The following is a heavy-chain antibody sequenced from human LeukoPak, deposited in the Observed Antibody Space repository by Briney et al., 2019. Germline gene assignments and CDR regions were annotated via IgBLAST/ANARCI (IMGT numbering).Heavy chain of an antibody. CDR2: ISSSSSTI. J-gene: IGHJ4*02. V-gene: IGHV3-48*01. D-gene: IGHD3-22*01. CDR1: GFTFSSYW. Sequence: PGGSLRLSCAASGFTFSSYWMHWVRQAPGKGPEWVSYISSSSSTIYYADSVKGRFTISRDNAKNSLSLQMNSLRAEDTAVYYCARVLHKRNYDSSGYYGYWGQGTLVTVSS. CDR3: ARVLHKRNYDSSGYYGY.